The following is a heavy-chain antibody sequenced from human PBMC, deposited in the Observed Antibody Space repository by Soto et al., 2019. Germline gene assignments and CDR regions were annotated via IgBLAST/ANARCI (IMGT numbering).Heavy chain of an antibody. J-gene: IGHJ5*02. V-gene: IGHV3-73*01. CDR1: GFTFSGSA. D-gene: IGHD1-26*01. CDR3: TRGGLAPPVGFDP. CDR2: IRSKANSYAT. Sequence: GGSLRLSCAASGFTFSGSAMHWVRQASGKGLEWVGRIRSKANSYATAYAASVKGRFTISRDDSKNTAYLQMNSLKTEDTAVYYCTRGGLAPPVGFDPWGQGTLVTVSS.